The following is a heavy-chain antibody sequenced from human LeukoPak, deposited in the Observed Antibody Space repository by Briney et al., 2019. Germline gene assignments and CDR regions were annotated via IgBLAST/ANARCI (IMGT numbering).Heavy chain of an antibody. D-gene: IGHD1-26*01. CDR2: IRSKAYGGTP. V-gene: IGHV3-49*04. CDR3: TRVAITLVGSYDHYFDY. Sequence: PGRSLRLSCAASGFTFGDYAMSWVRQAPGKGLEWVSLIRSKAYGGTPEYAASVKDRFTISRDDSKSIAYLQMSSLKTEDTAGYYCTRVAITLVGSYDHYFDYWGQGTLVTVSS. CDR1: GFTFGDYA. J-gene: IGHJ4*02.